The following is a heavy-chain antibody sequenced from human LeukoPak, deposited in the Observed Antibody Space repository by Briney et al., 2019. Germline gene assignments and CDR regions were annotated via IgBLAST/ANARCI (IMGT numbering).Heavy chain of an antibody. D-gene: IGHD5-24*01. V-gene: IGHV4-59*12. J-gene: IGHJ4*02. Sequence: PSETLSLTCTVSGGSISSYYWSWIRQTPGKGLEWIGSIYYSGSTYYNPSLKSRVTISADMSKNQFSLRLYSVTAADTAVYYCGRDSVEMGTIHSDYWGQGTLVTVSS. CDR1: GGSISSYY. CDR2: IYYSGST. CDR3: GRDSVEMGTIHSDY.